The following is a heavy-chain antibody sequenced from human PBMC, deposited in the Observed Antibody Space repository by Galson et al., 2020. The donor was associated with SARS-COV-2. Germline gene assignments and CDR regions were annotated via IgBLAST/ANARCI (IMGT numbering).Heavy chain of an antibody. CDR3: AKRIGRDSGGLDV. J-gene: IGHJ6*02. Sequence: GGSLRPSCAASGFISSNYAMNWVRQAPGKGLEWVSIISASGGTTYADSEKGRFTISRDDSKNPVSLQMSSLRAEDTAVYYCAKRIGRDSGGLDVCGQGTTVTVSS. CDR1: GFISSNYA. CDR2: ISASGGT. V-gene: IGHV3-23*01. D-gene: IGHD1-26*01.